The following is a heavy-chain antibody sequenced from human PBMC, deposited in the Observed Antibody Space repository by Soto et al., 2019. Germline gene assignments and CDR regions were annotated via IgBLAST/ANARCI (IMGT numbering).Heavy chain of an antibody. V-gene: IGHV3-23*01. CDR2: ITGGSGFT. D-gene: IGHD1-26*01. CDR1: GFTFSTFA. J-gene: IGHJ4*02. CDR3: AKSGPTNYFDF. Sequence: GGSLRLSCAASGFTFSTFAMNWVRQAPGKGLEWVSGITGGSGFTFYADSVKGRFTISRDDSENTLFLQMSSLRAEDTAKYYCAKSGPTNYFDFWGQGXLVTVSS.